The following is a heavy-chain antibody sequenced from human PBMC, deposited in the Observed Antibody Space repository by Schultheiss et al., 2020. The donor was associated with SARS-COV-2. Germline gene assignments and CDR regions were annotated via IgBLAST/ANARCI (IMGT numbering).Heavy chain of an antibody. CDR3: ATLIAVAGTGAFDI. CDR2: IYSGGST. CDR1: GFTFSIYS. D-gene: IGHD6-19*01. Sequence: GGSLRLSCAASGFTFSIYSMNWVRQAPGKGLEWVSVIYSGGSTYYADSVKGRFTISRDNSKNTLYLQMNSLRAEDTAVYYCATLIAVAGTGAFDIWGQGTMVTVSS. J-gene: IGHJ3*02. V-gene: IGHV3-53*01.